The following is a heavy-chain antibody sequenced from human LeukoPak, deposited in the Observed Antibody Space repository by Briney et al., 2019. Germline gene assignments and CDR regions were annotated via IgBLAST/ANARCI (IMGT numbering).Heavy chain of an antibody. CDR1: GGPISSYY. J-gene: IGHJ4*02. CDR3: ARGAYYYDSSGYYYSPFDY. V-gene: IGHV4-4*07. CDR2: IYTSGST. Sequence: PSDPLSLPCTVSGGPISSYYWIWLRQPAGKGLEWIGRIYTSGSTNYNPSLKSRVTMSVDTSKNQLSLKLSSVTAADTGVYCGARGAYYYDSSGYYYSPFDYWGQGTLVTVSS. D-gene: IGHD3-22*01.